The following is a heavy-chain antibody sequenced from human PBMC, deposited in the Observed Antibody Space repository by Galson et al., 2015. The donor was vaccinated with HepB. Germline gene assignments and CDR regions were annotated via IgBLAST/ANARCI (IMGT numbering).Heavy chain of an antibody. CDR3: ASPSYYYYYGMDV. Sequence: SLRLSCAASGFTFSTYSMNWVRQAPGKGLEWVSSITGGSTSIYYADSVKGRFTISRDNARYSLYLQMTSLRAEDTAVYYCASPSYYYYYGMDVWGQGTTVTVSS. V-gene: IGHV3-21*01. CDR1: GFTFSTYS. J-gene: IGHJ6*02. CDR2: ITGGSTSI.